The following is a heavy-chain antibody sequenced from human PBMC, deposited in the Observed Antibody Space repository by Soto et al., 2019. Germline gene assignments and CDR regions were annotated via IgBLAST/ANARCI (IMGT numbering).Heavy chain of an antibody. CDR2: TSYTGTT. CDR1: GDPISSGGYF. J-gene: IGHJ6*02. Sequence: QVQLQESGPGLVQPSQTLSLTCTVSGDPISSGGYFWTWIRQHPGKGLEWIGNTSYTGTTYYNPSLKSRVSSSVDTSKNQFSLKLTSVTAADTAIYYCARDRVRRDNKPYGMDVWGQGTTVTVSS. D-gene: IGHD2-21*01. CDR3: ARDRVRRDNKPYGMDV. V-gene: IGHV4-31*03.